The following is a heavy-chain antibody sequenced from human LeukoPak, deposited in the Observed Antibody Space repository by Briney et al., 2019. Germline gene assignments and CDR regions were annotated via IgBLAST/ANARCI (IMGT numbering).Heavy chain of an antibody. CDR2: FDPEDGET. V-gene: IGHV1-24*01. CDR1: GYTPTELS. CDR3: ATVLRSPTHYGSGSYSTFDY. J-gene: IGHJ4*02. Sequence: GASVKVSCKVSGYTPTELSMHWVRQAPGKGLEWMGGFDPEDGETIYAQKFQGRVTMTEDTSTDTAYMELSSLRSEDTAVYYCATVLRSPTHYGSGSYSTFDYWGQGTLVTVSS. D-gene: IGHD3-10*01.